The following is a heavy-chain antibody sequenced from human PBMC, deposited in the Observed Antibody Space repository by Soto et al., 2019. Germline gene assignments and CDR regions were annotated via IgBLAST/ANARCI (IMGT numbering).Heavy chain of an antibody. J-gene: IGHJ6*03. CDR3: AKGVLVHYYYYMDV. D-gene: IGHD6-13*01. CDR1: GFTFDDYA. Sequence: PGGSLRLSCAASGFTFDDYAMHWVRQAPGKGLEWVSGISWNSGSIGYADSVKGRFAISRDNAKNSLYLQMNSLRAEDTALYYCAKGVLVHYYYYMDVWGKGTTVTVSS. CDR2: ISWNSGSI. V-gene: IGHV3-9*01.